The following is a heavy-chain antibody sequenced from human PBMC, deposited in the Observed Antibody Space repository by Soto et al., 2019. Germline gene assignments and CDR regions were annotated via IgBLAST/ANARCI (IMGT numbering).Heavy chain of an antibody. D-gene: IGHD1-7*01. J-gene: IGHJ6*02. Sequence: SQTLSLTCAISGDSVSSNSAAWNWIRQSPSRGLEWLGRTYYRSKWYNDYSVSVKSRITINPDTSKNQFSPQLNSVTPEDTAVYYCARDAAPTLNYPHGMDVWGQGTAVTVSS. V-gene: IGHV6-1*01. CDR2: TYYRSKWYN. CDR3: ARDAAPTLNYPHGMDV. CDR1: GDSVSSNSAA.